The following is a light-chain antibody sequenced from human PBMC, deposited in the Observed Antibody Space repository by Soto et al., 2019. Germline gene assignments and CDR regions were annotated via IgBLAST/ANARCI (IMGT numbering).Light chain of an antibody. Sequence: DIQITHCLSSLSASIVERVTITCHTSQNITNNLSWYQQKPGKAPNLLIYHASKLAKGVTSRFSGSGSGTDFSFIITSLQREDLATYYCQQYYGLPPLTFGQGTRLEIK. CDR3: QQYYGLPPLT. CDR1: QNITNN. V-gene: IGKV1-33*01. CDR2: HAS. J-gene: IGKJ5*01.